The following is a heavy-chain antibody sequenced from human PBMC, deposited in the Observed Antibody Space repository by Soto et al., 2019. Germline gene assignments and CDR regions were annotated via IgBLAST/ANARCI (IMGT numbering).Heavy chain of an antibody. CDR3: AGDICGGASLNWLDP. CDR1: GYNFSDYY. V-gene: IGHV1-2*02. D-gene: IGHD2-21*01. J-gene: IGHJ5*02. Sequence: ASVKVSCKASGYNFSDYYIHSVRQPPGQGLEWLGWFSPKSGGTNYARKFKGRVTMTRDTSSNTLYMDLSGLKYNHTTLVYCAGDICGGASLNWLDPWGQGTLVTVSS. CDR2: FSPKSGGT.